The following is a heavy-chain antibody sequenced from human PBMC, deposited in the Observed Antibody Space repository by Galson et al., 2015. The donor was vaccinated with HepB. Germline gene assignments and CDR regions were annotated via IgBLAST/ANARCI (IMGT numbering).Heavy chain of an antibody. CDR2: IGSNLDGGTQ. CDR3: TTVDLSFGYGDEVD. V-gene: IGHV3-15*04. D-gene: IGHD4-17*01. Sequence: SLRLSCAASGFTFTNDWMSWVRQAPGKGLEWVGRIGSNLDGGTQDYAAPVKGRFIISRDDSKNTLFLQMNRLKTEDTAMYFCTTVDLSFGYGDEVDWGQGTLVTVSS. CDR1: GFTFTNDW. J-gene: IGHJ4*02.